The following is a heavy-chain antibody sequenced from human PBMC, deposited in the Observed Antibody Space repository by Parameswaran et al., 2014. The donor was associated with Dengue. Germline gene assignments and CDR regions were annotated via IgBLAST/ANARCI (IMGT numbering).Heavy chain of an antibody. V-gene: IGHV1-18*01. CDR2: ISAYKGKT. CDR3: ARDPSLSTVGIFPFDS. Sequence: WVRQAPGQGLEWMGWISAYKGKTQTKYAENLQVRVIMTTDTSTNTSYLELRSLKSDDTAVYYCARDPSLSTVGIFPFDSWGQGTLVTVSS. J-gene: IGHJ4*02. D-gene: IGHD4-11*01.